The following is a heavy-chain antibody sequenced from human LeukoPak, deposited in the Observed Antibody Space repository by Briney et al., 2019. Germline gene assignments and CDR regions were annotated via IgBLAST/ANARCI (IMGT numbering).Heavy chain of an antibody. CDR3: ARRYYYDSSGYSLNLYYFDY. Sequence: GESLKISCKGSGYSFTSYWIGWVRQMPGKGLEWMGIIYPGDSDTRYSPSFQGQVTISADKSISTAYLQWSSLKASDIAMYYCARRYYYDSSGYSLNLYYFDYWGQGTLVTVSS. CDR2: IYPGDSDT. V-gene: IGHV5-51*01. J-gene: IGHJ4*02. D-gene: IGHD3-22*01. CDR1: GYSFTSYW.